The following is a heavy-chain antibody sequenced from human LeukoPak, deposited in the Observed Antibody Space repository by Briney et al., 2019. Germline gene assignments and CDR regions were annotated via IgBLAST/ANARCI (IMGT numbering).Heavy chain of an antibody. CDR1: RFTFSSYT. CDR3: AYGDYRSF. Sequence: GGSLRLSCAASRFTFSSYTMNWVRQAPGKGLEWVSSISSNSKYIFYADSVKGRFTISRDNAKNSLYLQMNSLRAEDTAAYYCAYGDYRSFWGQGTLVTVSS. CDR2: ISSNSKYI. J-gene: IGHJ4*02. V-gene: IGHV3-21*01. D-gene: IGHD4-17*01.